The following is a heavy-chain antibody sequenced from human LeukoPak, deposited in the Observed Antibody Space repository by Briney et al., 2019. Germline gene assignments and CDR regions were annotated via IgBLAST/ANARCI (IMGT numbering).Heavy chain of an antibody. V-gene: IGHV4-34*01. D-gene: IGHD2-21*02. Sequence: SETLSLTCAVYGGSFSGYYWSWIRQPPGKGLEWIGEINHSGSTNYNPSLKSRVTISVDTSKNQFSLKLSSVTAADTAVYYCAGGRNCGGDCFTFDYWGQGTLVTVSS. CDR2: INHSGST. J-gene: IGHJ4*02. CDR3: AGGRNCGGDCFTFDY. CDR1: GGSFSGYY.